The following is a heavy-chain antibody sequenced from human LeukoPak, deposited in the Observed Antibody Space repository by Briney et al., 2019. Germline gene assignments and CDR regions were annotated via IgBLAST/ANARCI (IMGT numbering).Heavy chain of an antibody. J-gene: IGHJ6*02. V-gene: IGHV4-59*08. CDR1: GSSISSYY. D-gene: IGHD2/OR15-2a*01. Sequence: SETLSPTCTVSGSSISSYYWSWIRQPPGKGLEWSGYIYYSGRTNYNPSLKSRVTISVDTSKNQFSLKLSSVTAADTAVYYCARRKISGRDFYYYGMDVWGQGTTVTVSS. CDR2: IYYSGRT. CDR3: ARRKISGRDFYYYGMDV.